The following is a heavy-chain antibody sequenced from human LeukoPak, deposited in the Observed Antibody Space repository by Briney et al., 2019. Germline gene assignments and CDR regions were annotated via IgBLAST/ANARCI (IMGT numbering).Heavy chain of an antibody. Sequence: GGSLRLSCEASGFTFSRYWMSWVRQAPGKGLEWVANINQDGSEKNYVDSVRGLFTISRDNAKNSMNLQMNSLRAEDTGVYYCASDRDYYDSTGYLFDYWGQGTLVTVSS. D-gene: IGHD3-22*01. CDR1: GFTFSRYW. V-gene: IGHV3-7*01. CDR3: ASDRDYYDSTGYLFDY. CDR2: INQDGSEK. J-gene: IGHJ4*02.